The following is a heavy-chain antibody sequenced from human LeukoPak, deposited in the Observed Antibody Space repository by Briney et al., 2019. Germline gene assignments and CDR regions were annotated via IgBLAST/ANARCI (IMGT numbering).Heavy chain of an antibody. D-gene: IGHD3-10*01. CDR1: GYSFTTFA. CDR2: INTNTGNP. J-gene: IGHJ5*02. Sequence: ASVKVSCKASGYSFTTFAMNWVRQAPGQGLEWMGWINTNTGNPTYAQDFTGRFVFSLDTSVSTAYLQISSLKAEDTAVYYCARDGTTLFITMVRGSKGWFDPWGQGTLVTVSS. V-gene: IGHV7-4-1*02. CDR3: ARDGTTLFITMVRGSKGWFDP.